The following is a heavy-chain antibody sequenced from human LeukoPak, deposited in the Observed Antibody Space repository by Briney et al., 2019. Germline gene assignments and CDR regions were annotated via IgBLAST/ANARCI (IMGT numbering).Heavy chain of an antibody. Sequence: GGSLRLSCAASGFTFSSYAMSWVRQAPGKGLEWVSAISGSGDSTNYADSVKGRFTISRDNSKNTLYLQMNSLRAEDTAVYYCAKGSSGYQVYWGQGTLVTVSS. CDR2: ISGSGDST. CDR1: GFTFSSYA. V-gene: IGHV3-23*01. CDR3: AKGSSGYQVY. D-gene: IGHD3-22*01. J-gene: IGHJ4*02.